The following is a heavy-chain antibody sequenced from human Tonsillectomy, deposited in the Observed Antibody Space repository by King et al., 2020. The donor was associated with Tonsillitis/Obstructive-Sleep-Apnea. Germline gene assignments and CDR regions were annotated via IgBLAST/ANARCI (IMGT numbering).Heavy chain of an antibody. J-gene: IGHJ4*02. Sequence: VQLVESGGGLVQPGGSLRLSCAASGFTVSTYWMSWVRQAPGKGLEWVASIKQGGVETYYVDSVKGRFTISRDNAKNSMYLQMNSLRGEDMAVYFCVRRGRFDDFWSGYPPFDYWGQGTLVTVSS. V-gene: IGHV3-7*04. CDR2: IKQGGVET. CDR1: GFTVSTYW. CDR3: VRRGRFDDFWSGYPPFDY. D-gene: IGHD3-3*01.